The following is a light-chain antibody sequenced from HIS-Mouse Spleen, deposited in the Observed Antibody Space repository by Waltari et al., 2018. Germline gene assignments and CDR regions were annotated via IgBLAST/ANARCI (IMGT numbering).Light chain of an antibody. V-gene: IGKV1-8*01. CDR1: QGISSY. CDR3: QQYYSYPMYT. Sequence: AIRMTQSPSSLAASTGDRVTITSRASQGISSYLAWYQQKPGKAPKLLIYAASTLQSGVPSRFSGSGSGTDVTLTISCLQSEDFATYYCQQYYSYPMYTFGQGTKLEIK. CDR2: AAS. J-gene: IGKJ2*01.